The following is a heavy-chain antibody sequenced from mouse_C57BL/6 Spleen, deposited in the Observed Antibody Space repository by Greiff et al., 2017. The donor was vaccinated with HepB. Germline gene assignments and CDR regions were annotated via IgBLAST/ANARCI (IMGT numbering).Heavy chain of an antibody. D-gene: IGHD1-1*01. J-gene: IGHJ4*01. CDR2: IDPETGGT. Sequence: QVQLQQSGAELVRPGASVTLSCKASGYTFTDYEMHWVKQTPVHGLEWIGAIDPETGGTAYNQKFKGKAILTADKSSSTAYMELRSLTSEDSAVYYCTSLITTVVARDYAMDYWGQGTSVTVSS. CDR1: GYTFTDYE. CDR3: TSLITTVVARDYAMDY. V-gene: IGHV1-15*01.